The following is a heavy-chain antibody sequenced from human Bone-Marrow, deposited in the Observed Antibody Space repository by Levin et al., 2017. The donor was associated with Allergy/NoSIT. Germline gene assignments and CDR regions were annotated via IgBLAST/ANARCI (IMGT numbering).Heavy chain of an antibody. J-gene: IGHJ4*02. V-gene: IGHV1-2*02. D-gene: IGHD1-26*01. Sequence: ASVKVSCKASGYTFTGYYMHWVRQAPGQGLEWMGWINPNSGDTNYAQKFQGRVTMTRDTSISTAYMELSRLRSDDTAVYYCARAPSWELLDYWGQGTLVTVSS. CDR1: GYTFTGYY. CDR2: INPNSGDT. CDR3: ARAPSWELLDY.